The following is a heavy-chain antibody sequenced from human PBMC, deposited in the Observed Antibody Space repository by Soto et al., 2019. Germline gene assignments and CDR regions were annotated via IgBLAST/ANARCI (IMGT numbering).Heavy chain of an antibody. CDR2: IKQDGSEK. V-gene: IGHV3-7*01. Sequence: EVQLVESGGGLVQPGGSLRLSCAASGFTFSSYWMSWVRQAPGKGLEWVANIKQDGSEKYYVDSVKGRFTISRDNAKNSLYLQMNSLRAEDTAVYYCARDLYDFWSGYYDGSTIRFDPWGQGTLVTVSS. CDR1: GFTFSSYW. CDR3: ARDLYDFWSGYYDGSTIRFDP. J-gene: IGHJ5*02. D-gene: IGHD3-3*01.